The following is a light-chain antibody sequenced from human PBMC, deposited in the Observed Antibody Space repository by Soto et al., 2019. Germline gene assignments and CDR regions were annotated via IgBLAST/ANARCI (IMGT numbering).Light chain of an antibody. CDR3: QQSYSAPFT. V-gene: IGKV1-17*03. Sequence: DVQMTQSPSDMSASVGDRVTITCRASHDISNFLVWFQQRPGKVPKRLMYSASTLQSGVPSRFSGSGSGTDFTLTISSLQPEDFATYYCQQSYSAPFTFGQGTRLEIK. CDR2: SAS. J-gene: IGKJ5*01. CDR1: HDISNF.